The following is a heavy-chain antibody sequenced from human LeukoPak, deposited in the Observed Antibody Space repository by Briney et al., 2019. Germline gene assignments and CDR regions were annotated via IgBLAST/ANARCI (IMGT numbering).Heavy chain of an antibody. CDR1: GFTLDDYA. D-gene: IGHD5-18*01. CDR3: ARGSVQLWLRDTYYYMDV. Sequence: GGSLRLSCAASGFTLDDYAMNWVRHVPGRGLEWVSGINWNGRITEYADSVKDRFTISRQNTKNSLYLYMNNLGGEDTALYFCARGSVQLWLRDTYYYMDVWGKGTTVTVSS. V-gene: IGHV3-20*04. J-gene: IGHJ6*03. CDR2: INWNGRIT.